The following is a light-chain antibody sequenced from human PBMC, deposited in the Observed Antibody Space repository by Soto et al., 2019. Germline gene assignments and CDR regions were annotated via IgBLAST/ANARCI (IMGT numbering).Light chain of an antibody. CDR2: AAS. CDR1: QSISDY. CDR3: HQSFTTPPT. V-gene: IGKV1-39*01. Sequence: DIQMTQSPSSLSASVGDRVTITCRASQSISDYLSWYQQKPGKAPNLLIYAASNLQGGVPSRFRGSGSGTDFTLPISSLQPEDSATYYCHQSFTTPPTFGQGTKLEIK. J-gene: IGKJ2*01.